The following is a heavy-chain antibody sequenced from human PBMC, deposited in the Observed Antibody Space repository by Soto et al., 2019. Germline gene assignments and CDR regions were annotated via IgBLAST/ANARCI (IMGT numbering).Heavy chain of an antibody. V-gene: IGHV1-69*08. CDR3: ARDRGSGWYYYYYGMDV. CDR2: IIPILGIA. CDR1: GGTFSSYT. Sequence: QVQLVQSGAEVKKPGSSVKVSCKASGGTFSSYTISWVRQAPGQGLEWMGRIIPILGIANYAQKFQGRVTITADKSTSRAYMELSSLRSEDTAVYYCARDRGSGWYYYYYGMDVWGQGTTVTVSS. D-gene: IGHD6-19*01. J-gene: IGHJ6*02.